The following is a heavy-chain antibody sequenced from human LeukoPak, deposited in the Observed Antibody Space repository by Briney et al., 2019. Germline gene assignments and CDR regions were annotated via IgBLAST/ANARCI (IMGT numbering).Heavy chain of an antibody. Sequence: GGSLRLSCTASGFNFNIFGMYWVRQAPGKGLEWVGFIRNDGTHEKYGDSVKSRFTIFRDNSKNTLYLLMNSVRSEDTAVYYCSKDPENNGYSDGSFDYWGQGTLASVSS. J-gene: IGHJ4*02. D-gene: IGHD3-22*01. V-gene: IGHV3-30*02. CDR3: SKDPENNGYSDGSFDY. CDR2: IRNDGTHE. CDR1: GFNFNIFG.